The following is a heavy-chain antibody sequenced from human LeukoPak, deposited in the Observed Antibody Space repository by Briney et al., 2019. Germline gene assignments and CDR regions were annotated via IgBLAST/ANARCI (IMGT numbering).Heavy chain of an antibody. CDR1: GGSISTYY. V-gene: IGHV4-34*01. CDR3: ARSAGYCSSTSCYYYYGMDV. D-gene: IGHD2-2*03. Sequence: PSETLSLTCTVSGGSISTYYWSWIRQPPGKGLQWIGEINHSGSTNYNPSLKSRVTISVDTSKNQFSLKLSSVTAADTAVYYCARSAGYCSSTSCYYYYGMDVWGQGTTVTVSS. CDR2: INHSGST. J-gene: IGHJ6*02.